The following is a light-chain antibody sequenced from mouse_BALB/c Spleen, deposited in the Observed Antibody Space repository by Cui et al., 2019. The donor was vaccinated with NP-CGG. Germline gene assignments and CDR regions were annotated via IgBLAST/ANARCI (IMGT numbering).Light chain of an antibody. V-gene: IGLV1*01. CDR1: TGAVTTSNY. Sequence: QAVVTQESVLTQSPGETVTLTCRTSTGAVTTSNYANWVQEKPDHLFTGLIGGTNNRTPGVPARFSGSLIGDKAALTITGAQTEDEAIYFCALWYSNHWVFGGGTKLTVL. J-gene: IGLJ1*01. CDR2: GTN. CDR3: ALWYSNHWV.